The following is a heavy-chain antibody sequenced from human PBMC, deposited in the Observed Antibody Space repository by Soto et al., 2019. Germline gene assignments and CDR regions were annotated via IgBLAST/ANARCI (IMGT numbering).Heavy chain of an antibody. Sequence: EVQLVESGGGLVQPGGSLRLSCAASGFTFSTDWMNWVRQAPGKGLEWVANIKEDGSEEYYVDYVKGGFTISRDNAKNSLYLDMNSLRGEDTAGYYCARDWGTPGRGSAFGYYYHYGMDVWGQGTTVTVPS. CDR2: IKEDGSEE. V-gene: IGHV3-7*05. CDR1: GFTFSTDW. CDR3: ARDWGTPGRGSAFGYYYHYGMDV. J-gene: IGHJ6*02. D-gene: IGHD1-1*01.